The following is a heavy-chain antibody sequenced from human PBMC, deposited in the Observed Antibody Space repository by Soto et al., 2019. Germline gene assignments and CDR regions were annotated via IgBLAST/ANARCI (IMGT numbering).Heavy chain of an antibody. D-gene: IGHD6-25*01. CDR3: ATMKRARLDS. V-gene: IGHV1-69*09. CDR1: GIMSSGYG. CDR2: INPTLDST. J-gene: IGHJ4*02. Sequence: QEQVVQSGPAMKEPGSSVKVSCRASGIMSSGYGFSWVRQAPGQGREWVGRINPTLDSTQYAENLQGRVSITVDKSTDTAYLEVTSLRLDDTAIYFCATMKRARLDSWGRGTVVTVSS.